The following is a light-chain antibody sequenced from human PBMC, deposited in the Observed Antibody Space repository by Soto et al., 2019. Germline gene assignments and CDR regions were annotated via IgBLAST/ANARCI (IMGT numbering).Light chain of an antibody. CDR2: DAS. J-gene: IGKJ1*01. V-gene: IGKV3-20*01. CDR1: QGVGST. Sequence: EFVSTQSPATLSVSPGERATLSCRASQGVGSTLAWYQQEPGRAPRLLIYDASNRATGIPDRFSGSGSGTDFTLTISRLEPEDFAVYYCQQYGSSGTFGQGTKVDI. CDR3: QQYGSSGT.